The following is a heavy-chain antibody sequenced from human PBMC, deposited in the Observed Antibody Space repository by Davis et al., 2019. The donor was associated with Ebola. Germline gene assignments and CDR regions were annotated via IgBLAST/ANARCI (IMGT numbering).Heavy chain of an antibody. V-gene: IGHV3-53*04. CDR1: GFTVSSNY. CDR3: ARAAYYDFWSGYNWYFDL. J-gene: IGHJ2*01. CDR2: IYSGGST. D-gene: IGHD3-3*01. Sequence: PGGSLRLSCAASGFTVSSNYMSWVRQAPGKGLEWVSVIYSGGSTYYADSVKGRFTISRHNSKNTLYLQMNSLRAEDTAVYYCARAAYYDFWSGYNWYFDLWGRGTLVTVSS.